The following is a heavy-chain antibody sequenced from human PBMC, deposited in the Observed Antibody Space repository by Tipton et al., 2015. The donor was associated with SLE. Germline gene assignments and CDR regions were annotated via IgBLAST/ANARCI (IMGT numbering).Heavy chain of an antibody. CDR2: ISYDGSNK. J-gene: IGHJ4*02. V-gene: IGHV3-30*04. Sequence: SLRLSCAASGFTFSSYAMHWVRQAPGKGLEWVAVISYDGSNKYYADSVKGRFTISRDNSKNTLYLQMNSLRAEDTAVYYRARGYSGSRGDYFDYWGQGTLVTVSS. D-gene: IGHD1-26*01. CDR1: GFTFSSYA. CDR3: ARGYSGSRGDYFDY.